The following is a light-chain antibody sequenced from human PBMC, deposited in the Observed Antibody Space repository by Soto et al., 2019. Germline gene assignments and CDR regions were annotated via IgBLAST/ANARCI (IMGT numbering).Light chain of an antibody. Sequence: DIQMTQSPSSLSASVGDRVTITCRASQSISIYLNWYQQKPGKAPKLLIYAASSLQSGVPSRFSGSGSGTDFTLTISSLQPEDFATYYCQQSYNTLLTFGPGTKVYIK. CDR2: AAS. J-gene: IGKJ3*01. CDR3: QQSYNTLLT. V-gene: IGKV1-39*01. CDR1: QSISIY.